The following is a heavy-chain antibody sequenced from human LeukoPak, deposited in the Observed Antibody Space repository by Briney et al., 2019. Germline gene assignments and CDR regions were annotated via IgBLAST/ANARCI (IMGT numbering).Heavy chain of an antibody. V-gene: IGHV3-21*01. J-gene: IGHJ4*02. Sequence: PGGSLRLSCAASGFSFSTYAISWVRQAPGKGLEWVSCISTTSSYIFYADSVRGRFTISRDNAKNSLYLQMNSLRAEDTAVYYCARNLPAADYWGQGTLVTVSS. CDR2: ISTTSSYI. CDR3: ARNLPAADY. CDR1: GFSFSTYA. D-gene: IGHD2-2*01.